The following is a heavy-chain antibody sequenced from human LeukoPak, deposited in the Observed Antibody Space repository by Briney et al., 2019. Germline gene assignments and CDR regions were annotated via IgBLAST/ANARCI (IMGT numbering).Heavy chain of an antibody. Sequence: SGPTLVKPTQTLTLTCTFSGFSLSTSGVGVGWIRQPPLKALERLALIYWNDDNRYSPSLKSRLTITKDTSKNQVVLKMTNMDPVDTATYYCAHYGDYRFMYYFDYWGQGTLVTVS. V-gene: IGHV2-5*01. D-gene: IGHD4-17*01. CDR1: GFSLSTSGVG. J-gene: IGHJ4*02. CDR3: AHYGDYRFMYYFDY. CDR2: IYWNDDN.